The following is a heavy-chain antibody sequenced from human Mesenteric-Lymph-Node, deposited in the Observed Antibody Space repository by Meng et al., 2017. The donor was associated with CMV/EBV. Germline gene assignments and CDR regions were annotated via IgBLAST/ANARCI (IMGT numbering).Heavy chain of an antibody. V-gene: IGHV6-1*01. Sequence: SCAISGDSVSSNSAAWNWIRQSPSRGLEWLGRTYYRSKWYNDYAVSVKSRITINPDTSKNQFSLKLSSVTAADTAVYYCARLTSHWAGSGSYNFDYWGQGSLVTVSS. J-gene: IGHJ4*02. D-gene: IGHD1-26*01. CDR1: GDSVSSNSAA. CDR2: TYYRSKWYN. CDR3: ARLTSHWAGSGSYNFDY.